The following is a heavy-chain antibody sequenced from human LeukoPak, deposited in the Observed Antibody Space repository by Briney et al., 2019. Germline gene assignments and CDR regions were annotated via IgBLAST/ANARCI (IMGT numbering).Heavy chain of an antibody. CDR1: GGSISSYY. D-gene: IGHD5-18*01. J-gene: IGHJ4*02. CDR3: ARGLGRQLWLDY. Sequence: PSETLSLTCTVSGGSISSYYWSWIRQPPGTGLEWIGYIYYSGSTNYNPSLKSRVTISVDTSKNQFSLKLSSVTAADTAVYYCARGLGRQLWLDYWGQGTLVTVSS. V-gene: IGHV4-59*01. CDR2: IYYSGST.